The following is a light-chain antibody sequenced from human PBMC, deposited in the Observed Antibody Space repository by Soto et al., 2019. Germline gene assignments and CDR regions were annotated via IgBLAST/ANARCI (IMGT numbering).Light chain of an antibody. Sequence: DIQMTQSPSSLSASVGDRVTITCRASQTIVSYLNWYQQKPGKAPNLVIYAASNLQSGVPSRFSGSGSGTDFTLTITSLQPEDFATYYCQQSYSTPYTFGQGTKLEIK. CDR2: AAS. J-gene: IGKJ2*01. V-gene: IGKV1-39*01. CDR1: QTIVSY. CDR3: QQSYSTPYT.